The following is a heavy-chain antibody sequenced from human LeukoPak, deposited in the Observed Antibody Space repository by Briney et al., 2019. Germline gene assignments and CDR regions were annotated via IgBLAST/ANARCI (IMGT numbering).Heavy chain of an antibody. J-gene: IGHJ4*02. CDR2: IYTSGST. CDR3: ARVAAAGFFPD. Sequence: TSETLSLTCTVPVDSISSYYWSCIRQPARKGLEWIWRIYTSGSTNYNPSLKSRVTMSVDTSKNQFSLKLSSVTAADTAVYYCARVAAAGFFPDWGQGTLVTVSS. D-gene: IGHD6-13*01. CDR1: VDSISSYY. V-gene: IGHV4-4*07.